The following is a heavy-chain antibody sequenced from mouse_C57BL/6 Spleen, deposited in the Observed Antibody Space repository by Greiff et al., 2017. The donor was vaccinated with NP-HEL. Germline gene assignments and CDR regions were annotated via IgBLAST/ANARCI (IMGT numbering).Heavy chain of an antibody. V-gene: IGHV1-59*01. J-gene: IGHJ4*01. CDR3: AKDYSAMDY. CDR1: GYTFTSYW. Sequence: QVQLQQPGAELVRPGTSVKLSCKASGYTFTSYWMHWVKQRPGQGLEWIGVIDPSDSYTNYNQKFKGKATLTVDTSSSTAYMQLSSLTSEDSAVYYCAKDYSAMDYWGQGTSVTVSS. CDR2: IDPSDSYT.